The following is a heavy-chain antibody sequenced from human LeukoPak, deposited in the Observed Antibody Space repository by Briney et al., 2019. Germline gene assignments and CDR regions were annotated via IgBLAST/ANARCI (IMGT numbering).Heavy chain of an antibody. J-gene: IGHJ3*02. CDR2: IYTSGST. V-gene: IGHV4-4*07. CDR3: ARGATAITIFPNGAFDI. Sequence: KSSETLSLTCAVSGGSISSYYWSWIRQPAGKGLEWIGRIYTSGSTNYNPSLKSRVTMSVDTSKNQFSLKLSSVTAADTAVYYCARGATAITIFPNGAFDIWGQGTMVTVSS. D-gene: IGHD3-9*01. CDR1: GGSISSYY.